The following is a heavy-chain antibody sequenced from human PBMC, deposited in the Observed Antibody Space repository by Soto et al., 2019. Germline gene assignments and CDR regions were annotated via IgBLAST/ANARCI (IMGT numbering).Heavy chain of an antibody. D-gene: IGHD6-13*01. CDR2: ISGSGDTT. CDR1: GFTFSNYA. V-gene: IGHV3-23*01. CDR3: AKVRGSSWYTNYFDY. Sequence: GGSLRLSCAASGFTFSNYAMSWVRQAPGKGLEWVSAISGSGDTTYYVDSVKGRFTISRDNSKNTLYLQMNSLRAEDTTVYYCAKVRGSSWYTNYFDYWGQGTLVTVSS. J-gene: IGHJ4*02.